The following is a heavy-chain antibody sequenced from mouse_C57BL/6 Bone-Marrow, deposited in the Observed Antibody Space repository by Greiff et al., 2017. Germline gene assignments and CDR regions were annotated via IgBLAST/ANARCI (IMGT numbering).Heavy chain of an antibody. CDR1: GYTFTDYY. D-gene: IGHD1-1*01. J-gene: IGHJ1*03. V-gene: IGHV1-19*01. Sequence: EVQLQQSGPVLVKPGASVKMSCKASGYTFTDYYMNWVKQSQGKSLEWIGVINPYNGATSYNQKLKGKATLTVDKSSSTASMELNSLTSEDSAVYYCARWYYYGTRHGYYYVWGTGTTVPVSS. CDR3: ARWYYYGTRHGYYYV. CDR2: INPYNGAT.